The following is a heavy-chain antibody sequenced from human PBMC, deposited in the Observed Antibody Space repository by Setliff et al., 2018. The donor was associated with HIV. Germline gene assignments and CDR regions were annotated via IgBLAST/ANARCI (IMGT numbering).Heavy chain of an antibody. CDR3: ARDSGYSFGFNYFDS. CDR2: IYYSGST. V-gene: IGHV4-59*01. J-gene: IGHJ4*02. Sequence: SETLSLTCTVSGDSISSYYWSWIRQPPGKGLEWIGYIYYSGSTNYNPSLKSRVTISLDMSKNQFSLRLSSVTAADTAVYYCARDSGYSFGFNYFDSWGQGTLVTVSS. CDR1: GDSISSYY. D-gene: IGHD5-18*01.